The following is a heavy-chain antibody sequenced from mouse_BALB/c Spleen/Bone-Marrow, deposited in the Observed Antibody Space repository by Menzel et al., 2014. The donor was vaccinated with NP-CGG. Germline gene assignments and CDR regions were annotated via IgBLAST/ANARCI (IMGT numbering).Heavy chain of an antibody. Sequence: LMESGGGLVKPGGSLKLSCAASGFSFSSYSMSWVRQTPEKRLEWVATISSGGHDTYYPDSVKGRFTISRDNAKNTLYLQMSSLKSEDTAMYYCSKDGGYDYSYYFDYWGQGTTLTVSS. CDR3: SKDGGYDYSYYFDY. V-gene: IGHV5-6-4*01. J-gene: IGHJ2*01. CDR1: GFSFSSYS. D-gene: IGHD2-4*01. CDR2: ISSGGHDT.